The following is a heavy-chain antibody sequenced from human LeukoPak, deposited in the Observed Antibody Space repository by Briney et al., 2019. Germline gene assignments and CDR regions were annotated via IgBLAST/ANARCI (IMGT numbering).Heavy chain of an antibody. J-gene: IGHJ4*02. D-gene: IGHD3-3*01. CDR1: GGTFNSYA. Sequence: SVKVSCKASGGTFNSYAISWVRQAPGQGLEWMGGIIPIFGTADYAQKFQGRVTITADESTSTAYMELSSLRSEDTAVYYCARNYYDFWSGPYDYWGQGTLVTVSS. CDR3: ARNYYDFWSGPYDY. V-gene: IGHV1-69*13. CDR2: IIPIFGTA.